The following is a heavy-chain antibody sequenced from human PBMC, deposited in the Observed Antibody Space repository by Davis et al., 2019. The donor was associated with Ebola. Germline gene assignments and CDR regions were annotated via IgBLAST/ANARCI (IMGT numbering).Heavy chain of an antibody. CDR2: ISSDGAKI. CDR1: GFTFSSFA. D-gene: IGHD1-14*01. V-gene: IGHV3-23*01. J-gene: IGHJ4*02. CDR3: AKAPEGGTSPNY. Sequence: GESLKISCAASGFTFSSFAMTWVRQAPGKGLEWVSSISSDGAKIYNADSMKGRFTISRDNSKNTLYLQMNSLRPEDTAVYYCAKAPEGGTSPNYWGQGTLVTVSS.